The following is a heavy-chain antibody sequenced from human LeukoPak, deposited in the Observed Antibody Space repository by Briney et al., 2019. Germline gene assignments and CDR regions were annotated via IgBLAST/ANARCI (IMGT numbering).Heavy chain of an antibody. Sequence: PGGSLRLSCVSSGFTFSSYWMTWVRQAPGKGLEWVATIRQGGNENYYADSVEGRFTISRDNAKNSLVLQMDSLRVEDTAVYYCARVGSWELQRVFDSWGQGTLVTVSS. D-gene: IGHD1-26*01. CDR1: GFTFSSYW. J-gene: IGHJ4*02. CDR3: ARVGSWELQRVFDS. CDR2: IRQGGNEN. V-gene: IGHV3-7*01.